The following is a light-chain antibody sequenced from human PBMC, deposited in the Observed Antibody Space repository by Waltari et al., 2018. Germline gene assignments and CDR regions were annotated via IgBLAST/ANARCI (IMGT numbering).Light chain of an antibody. CDR1: QGISSY. J-gene: IGKJ2*01. CDR3: QQLNNYPRT. Sequence: DIQLTQSPSFLSASVGDRVTITCRASQGISSYLAWYQQKPGKAPKLLIYAASTLQSGVPSRFSGSGSGTDFTLTISSLQPEDFATYYCQQLNNYPRTFGQGTKLEIK. V-gene: IGKV1-9*01. CDR2: AAS.